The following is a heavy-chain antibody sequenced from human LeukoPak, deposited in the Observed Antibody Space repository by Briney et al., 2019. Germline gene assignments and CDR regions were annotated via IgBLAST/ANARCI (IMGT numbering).Heavy chain of an antibody. CDR2: ISDSGST. J-gene: IGHJ4*02. Sequence: SETLSLTCTVSGGSISSYYWSWIRQPPGKGLEWIAYISDSGSTNYNPSLKSRVTISVDTSKNQFSLKLSSVTAADTAVYYCARTTVTTYFDNWSQGTLVTVSS. D-gene: IGHD4-17*01. CDR1: GGSISSYY. CDR3: ARTTVTTYFDN. V-gene: IGHV4-59*01.